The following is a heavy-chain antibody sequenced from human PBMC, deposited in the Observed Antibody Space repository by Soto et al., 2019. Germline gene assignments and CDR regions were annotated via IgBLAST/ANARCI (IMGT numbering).Heavy chain of an antibody. CDR1: GYSLPTHT. J-gene: IGHJ4*02. D-gene: IGHD1-7*01. CDR2: INAANGHT. CDR3: ARANGNYDWGPNDY. V-gene: IGHV1-3*01. Sequence: QVLLVQSGAEVKKPGASVRISCKASGYSLPTHTIHWVRQAPGQRLEWMGWINAANGHTKYSQNFQGRVTISSDTSASTVYMKMTGLTSDDTAIYYWARANGNYDWGPNDYWGQGTLVTVSS.